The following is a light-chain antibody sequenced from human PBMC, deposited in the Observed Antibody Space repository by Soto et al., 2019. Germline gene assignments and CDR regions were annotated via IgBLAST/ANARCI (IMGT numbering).Light chain of an antibody. J-gene: IGLJ1*01. CDR2: DVT. CDR1: SSDVGGYNY. CDR3: SSNPGSPVW. Sequence: QSLLTQPRSVSGSPGQSVTISCTGTSSDVGGYNYVSWYQQHPGKAPKLMIYDVTTRPSGVPDRFSGSKSGNTASLTISGLQAEDEADYYCSSNPGSPVWLGNGTKVTVL. V-gene: IGLV2-11*01.